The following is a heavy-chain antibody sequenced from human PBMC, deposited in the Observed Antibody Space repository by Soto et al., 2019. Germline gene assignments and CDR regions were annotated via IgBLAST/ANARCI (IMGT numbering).Heavy chain of an antibody. Sequence: ESGGGLVKPGGSLRLSCAASGFTFSSYSMNWVRQAPGKGLEWVSSISSSSSYIYYADSVKGRFTISRDNAKNSLYLQMNSLRAEDTAVYYCARDERGYSSSSPPDYWGQGTLVTVSS. J-gene: IGHJ4*02. CDR2: ISSSSSYI. V-gene: IGHV3-21*01. CDR1: GFTFSSYS. D-gene: IGHD6-6*01. CDR3: ARDERGYSSSSPPDY.